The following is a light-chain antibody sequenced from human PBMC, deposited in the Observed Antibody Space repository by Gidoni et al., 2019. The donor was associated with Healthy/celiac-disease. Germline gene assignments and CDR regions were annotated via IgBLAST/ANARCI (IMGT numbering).Light chain of an antibody. CDR3: QQYYSTPFT. Sequence: DLVMTQAPVYLAVSLGERATINCKSSQSVLYSSNNQNYLAWYQQKPGQPPKLLIYWASTRESGVPDRFSGSGSGTDFTLTISSLQAEDVAVYYCQQYYSTPFTFGPGTKVDIK. V-gene: IGKV4-1*01. J-gene: IGKJ3*01. CDR2: WAS. CDR1: QSVLYSSNNQNY.